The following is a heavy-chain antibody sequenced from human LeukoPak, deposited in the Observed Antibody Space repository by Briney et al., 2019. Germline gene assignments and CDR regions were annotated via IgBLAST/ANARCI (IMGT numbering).Heavy chain of an antibody. CDR3: GRDLGTHGGYVDP. CDR2: ISSSGTTT. Sequence: PGGSLRLSCAASGFSFSVYEMHWVRQAPGKGLEWISDISSSGTTTYYADSVKGRFTISRDNAKNSLYLQMDSLRVEDTGIYYCGRDLGTHGGYVDPWGQGTLVTVSS. V-gene: IGHV3-48*03. D-gene: IGHD5-12*01. J-gene: IGHJ5*02. CDR1: GFSFSVYE.